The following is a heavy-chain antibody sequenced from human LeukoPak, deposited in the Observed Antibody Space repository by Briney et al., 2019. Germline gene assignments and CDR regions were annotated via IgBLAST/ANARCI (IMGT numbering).Heavy chain of an antibody. Sequence: SCKASGYTFSSYAMHWVRQAPGKGLEWVAVISYDGSNKYYADSVKGRFTISRDNFKNTLYLQMNSLRAEDTAVYYCARRRWSDDELVGYYWGQGTLVTVSS. D-gene: IGHD2-15*01. CDR2: ISYDGSNK. V-gene: IGHV3-30*04. CDR1: GYTFSSYA. J-gene: IGHJ4*02. CDR3: ARRRWSDDELVGYY.